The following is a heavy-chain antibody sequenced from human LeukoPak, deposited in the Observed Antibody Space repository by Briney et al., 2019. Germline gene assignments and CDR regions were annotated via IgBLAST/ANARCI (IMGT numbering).Heavy chain of an antibody. V-gene: IGHV1-18*01. CDR3: ARGDGSGRARELLVDY. CDR1: GYTFTSYG. D-gene: IGHD3-10*01. J-gene: IGHJ4*02. CDR2: ISAYNGNT. Sequence: ASVKVSCKASGYTFTSYGISWVRQAPGQGLEWMGWISAYNGNTNYAQKLQGRVTMTTDTSTSTAYMELRSLRSDDTAVYYCARGDGSGRARELLVDYWGQGTLVTVSS.